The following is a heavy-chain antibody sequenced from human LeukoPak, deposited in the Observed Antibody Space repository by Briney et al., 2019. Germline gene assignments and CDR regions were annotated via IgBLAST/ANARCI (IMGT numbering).Heavy chain of an antibody. Sequence: SETLCLTCAVYGGSFSGYYWSWIRQPPGKGLEWIGEINHSGSTNYNPSLKSRVTISVDTSKNQFSLKLSSVTAADTAVYYCARGVTMVRGIDYWGQGTLVTVSS. CDR1: GGSFSGYY. CDR3: ARGVTMVRGIDY. CDR2: INHSGST. V-gene: IGHV4-34*01. J-gene: IGHJ4*02. D-gene: IGHD3-10*01.